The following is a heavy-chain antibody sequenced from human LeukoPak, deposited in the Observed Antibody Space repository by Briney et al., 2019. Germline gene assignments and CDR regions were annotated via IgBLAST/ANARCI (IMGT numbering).Heavy chain of an antibody. CDR2: IYYTGST. D-gene: IGHD3-10*01. J-gene: IGHJ4*02. CDR1: GGSITSSAYY. V-gene: IGHV4-39*01. Sequence: PSETLSLTCTVSGGSITSSAYYWGWIRQPPGKGLEWIGTIYYTGSTYYNPSFKSRVTISVDTSKNQFSLKLSSVTATDTAVYYCARWFGKTLAGVYWGEGTLVTVSS. CDR3: ARWFGKTLAGVY.